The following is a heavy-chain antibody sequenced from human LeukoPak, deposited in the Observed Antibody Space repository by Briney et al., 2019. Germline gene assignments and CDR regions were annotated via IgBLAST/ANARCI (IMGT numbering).Heavy chain of an antibody. J-gene: IGHJ4*02. Sequence: GGTLRLSCAAFGFTFSSYAMSWVRQAPGKGLEWVSAISGSGGSTYYADSVKGRFTISRDNSKNTLYLQMNSLRAEDTAVYYCANAYSSGWYSSFDYWGQGTLVTVSS. CDR3: ANAYSSGWYSSFDY. V-gene: IGHV3-23*01. CDR1: GFTFSSYA. D-gene: IGHD6-19*01. CDR2: ISGSGGST.